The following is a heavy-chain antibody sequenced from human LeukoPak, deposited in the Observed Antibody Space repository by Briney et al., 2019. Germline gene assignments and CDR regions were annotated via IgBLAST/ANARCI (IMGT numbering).Heavy chain of an antibody. Sequence: PGGSPRLSCAASGFTFSGYSMNWVRQAPGKGLEWVSFISSSSSYIHYADSVKGRFTISRDNAKNSLYLQMNSLRAEDTAVYYCARDGGGYRFYNWFDPWGQGTLVTVSS. CDR2: ISSSSSYI. CDR3: ARDGGGYRFYNWFDP. CDR1: GFTFSGYS. J-gene: IGHJ5*02. D-gene: IGHD5-12*01. V-gene: IGHV3-21*01.